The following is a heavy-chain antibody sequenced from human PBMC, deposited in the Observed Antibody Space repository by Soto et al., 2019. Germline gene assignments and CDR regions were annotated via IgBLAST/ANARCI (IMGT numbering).Heavy chain of an antibody. CDR2: IYYSGST. D-gene: IGHD6-19*01. J-gene: IGHJ4*02. CDR1: GGSISSYY. CDR3: ARYLVRIDVAGYFDY. V-gene: IGHV4-59*01. Sequence: PSDTLSLTCTVSGGSISSYYWSWIRQPPGKGLEWIGYIYYSGSTNYNPSLKSRVSISVDTSKNQFSLKLSSVTAADTAVYYCARYLVRIDVAGYFDYWGQGTLVTVSS.